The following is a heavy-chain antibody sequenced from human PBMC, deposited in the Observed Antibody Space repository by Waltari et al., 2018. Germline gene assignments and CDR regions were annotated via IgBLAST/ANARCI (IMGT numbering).Heavy chain of an antibody. CDR2: ISRSGGST. Sequence: EVQLLESGGGLVQPGGSLRLSCAASGFTFSSNAMSWVRQAPGKGMEWISVISRSGGSTYYADSVKGRFTISRDNSKNTLYLQMNSLRAEDTAVYYCARDRASYYYDSSGYHCLDYWGQGTLVTVSS. J-gene: IGHJ4*02. CDR1: GFTFSSNA. D-gene: IGHD3-22*01. CDR3: ARDRASYYYDSSGYHCLDY. V-gene: IGHV3-23*01.